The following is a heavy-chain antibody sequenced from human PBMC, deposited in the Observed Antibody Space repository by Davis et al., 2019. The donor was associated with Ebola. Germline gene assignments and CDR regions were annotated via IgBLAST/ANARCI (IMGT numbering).Heavy chain of an antibody. Sequence: GESLKISCAASGFTFSSYAMTWVRQVPGKGLEWVSDISSRDGTTYYADSVKGRFTISRDNAKNSLYLQMNSLRDEDTAVYYCARGVEGATPFNYWGQGTLVTVSS. V-gene: IGHV3-23*01. J-gene: IGHJ4*02. D-gene: IGHD1-26*01. CDR2: ISSRDGTT. CDR3: ARGVEGATPFNY. CDR1: GFTFSSYA.